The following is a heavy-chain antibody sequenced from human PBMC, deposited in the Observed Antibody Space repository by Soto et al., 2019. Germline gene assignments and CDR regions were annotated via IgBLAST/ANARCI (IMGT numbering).Heavy chain of an antibody. Sequence: ASVKVSCKASGYTFTSYDINWVRQATGQGLEWMGWMNPNSGNTGYAQKFQGRVTMTRNTSISTAYMELSSLRSEDTAVYYCAREGSAYCSSTSCYDAFDIWGQGTMVTVSS. D-gene: IGHD2-2*01. J-gene: IGHJ3*02. CDR2: MNPNSGNT. CDR3: AREGSAYCSSTSCYDAFDI. V-gene: IGHV1-8*01. CDR1: GYTFTSYD.